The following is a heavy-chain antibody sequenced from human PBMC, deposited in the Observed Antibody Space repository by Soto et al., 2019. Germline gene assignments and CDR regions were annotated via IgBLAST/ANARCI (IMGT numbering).Heavy chain of an antibody. V-gene: IGHV3-23*01. J-gene: IGHJ3*02. CDR3: AKLGAAAGTKGI. CDR1: GSTFSSYA. Sequence: PGGSLRLSCAASGSTFSSYAMSWVRQAPGKGLEWVSAISGSGGSTYYADSVKGRFTISRDNSKNTLYLQMNSLRAEDTAVYYCAKLGAAAGTKGIWGQGTMVTVSS. CDR2: ISGSGGST. D-gene: IGHD6-13*01.